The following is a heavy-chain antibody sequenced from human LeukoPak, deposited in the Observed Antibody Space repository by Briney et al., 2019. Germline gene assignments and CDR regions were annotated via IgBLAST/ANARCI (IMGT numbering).Heavy chain of an antibody. Sequence: SETLSLTCTVSGGSISNYYWNWIRQPPGKGLEWIGYIYYSGTTNYNPSLKSRVSMSVDTSKNQFSLKLSSVTAADTAVYYCARGDGDYGWFDPWGQGTLVAVSS. D-gene: IGHD4-17*01. J-gene: IGHJ5*02. CDR1: GGSISNYY. V-gene: IGHV4-59*01. CDR3: ARGDGDYGWFDP. CDR2: IYYSGTT.